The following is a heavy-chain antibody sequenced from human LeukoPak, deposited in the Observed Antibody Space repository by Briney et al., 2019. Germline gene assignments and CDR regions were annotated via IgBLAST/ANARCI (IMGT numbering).Heavy chain of an antibody. J-gene: IGHJ4*02. CDR2: ISTSGTYT. CDR1: GFTFSDYY. Sequence: GGSLRLSCAASGFTFSDYYMSWLRQAPGKGLEWLSYISTSGTYTYYADSVKGRFTISGDNAKNSLYLQMNSLRAEDMAVYYCARNSGTHYGLDYWGQGTLVTVSS. V-gene: IGHV3-11*03. D-gene: IGHD1-26*01. CDR3: ARNSGTHYGLDY.